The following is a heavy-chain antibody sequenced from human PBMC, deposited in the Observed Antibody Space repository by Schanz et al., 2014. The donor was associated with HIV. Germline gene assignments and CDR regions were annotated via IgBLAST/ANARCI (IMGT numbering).Heavy chain of an antibody. Sequence: EVQLLESGGGLVQPGGSLRLSCAASGFTFSSYAMSWVRQAPGKGLEWVSGISGSSGHTWYADSVKGRFTISRDNSKNMLYLQMNSLRAEDTAVYYCAKDSTYDILAGYYKGGNWFDPWGQGTLVTVSS. J-gene: IGHJ5*02. V-gene: IGHV3-23*01. CDR3: AKDSTYDILAGYYKGGNWFDP. CDR1: GFTFSSYA. CDR2: ISGSSGHT. D-gene: IGHD3-9*01.